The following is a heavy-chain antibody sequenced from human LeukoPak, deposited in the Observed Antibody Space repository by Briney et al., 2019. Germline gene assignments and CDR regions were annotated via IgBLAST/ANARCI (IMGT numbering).Heavy chain of an antibody. Sequence: SETLSLTCTVSDGSISSYYWSWIRQPAGKGLEWIGRIYTSGSTNYNPSLKSRVTMSVDTSKNPFSLKLSSVTAADTAVYYCAREGPEWELPAGPFYYWGQGTLVTVSS. CDR3: AREGPEWELPAGPFYY. V-gene: IGHV4-4*07. CDR1: DGSISSYY. J-gene: IGHJ4*02. CDR2: IYTSGST. D-gene: IGHD1-26*01.